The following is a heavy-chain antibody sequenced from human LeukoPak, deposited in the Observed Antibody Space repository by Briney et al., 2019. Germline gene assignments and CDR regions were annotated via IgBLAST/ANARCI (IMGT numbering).Heavy chain of an antibody. CDR2: IYPADSDI. CDR1: GYSINNYW. D-gene: IGHD2-15*01. Sequence: GESLKISCKGSGYSINNYWIGWVRQMPGKGLEWIGIIYPADSDIRYSPSFQGQVTISADKSISTVYLQWSSLKASDTAMYYCARQEYCSGGSCYTWFDPWGQGTLVTVSS. V-gene: IGHV5-51*01. CDR3: ARQEYCSGGSCYTWFDP. J-gene: IGHJ5*02.